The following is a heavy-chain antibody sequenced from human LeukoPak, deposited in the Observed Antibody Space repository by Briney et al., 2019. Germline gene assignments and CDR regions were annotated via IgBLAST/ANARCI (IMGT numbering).Heavy chain of an antibody. Sequence: SVKVSCKASGGTFSSYAISWVRQAPGQGLEWMGRIIPTFGAANYAQKFQGRVTITTDESTSTAYMELSSLRSEDTAVYYCARSGAAAGPYFDYWGQGTLVTVSS. CDR1: GGTFSSYA. CDR2: IIPTFGAA. V-gene: IGHV1-69*05. D-gene: IGHD6-13*01. CDR3: ARSGAAAGPYFDY. J-gene: IGHJ4*02.